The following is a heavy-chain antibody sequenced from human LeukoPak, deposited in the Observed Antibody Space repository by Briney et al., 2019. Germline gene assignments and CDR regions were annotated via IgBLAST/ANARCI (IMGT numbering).Heavy chain of an antibody. Sequence: ASVTVSCKASDYTFTSYGISWVRQTPGQGLEWMGWVSTYNGNTNYAQKLQGRVTMTTDTSTSTAYMELRSLRSDDTAVYYCARGPYCSGGTCHSQYYDYWGQGTLVIVSS. CDR3: ARGPYCSGGTCHSQYYDY. V-gene: IGHV1-18*01. CDR1: DYTFTSYG. CDR2: VSTYNGNT. D-gene: IGHD2-15*01. J-gene: IGHJ4*02.